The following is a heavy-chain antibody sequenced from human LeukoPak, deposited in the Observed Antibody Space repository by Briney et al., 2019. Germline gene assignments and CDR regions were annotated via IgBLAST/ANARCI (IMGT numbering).Heavy chain of an antibody. Sequence: LSLTCTVSAYSINSGYYWGWIRQPPGKGLEWISYISASGTLTHYADSMEGRFTISRDNTKNSLYLQMNSLRAEDTAVYYCARDGTPIHSSGWVYMDVWGKGTTVTISS. V-gene: IGHV3-11*06. CDR1: AYSINSGYY. CDR2: ISASGTLT. CDR3: ARDGTPIHSSGWVYMDV. D-gene: IGHD6-25*01. J-gene: IGHJ6*04.